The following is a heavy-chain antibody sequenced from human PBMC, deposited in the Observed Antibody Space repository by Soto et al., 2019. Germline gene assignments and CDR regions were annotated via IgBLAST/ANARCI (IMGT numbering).Heavy chain of an antibody. CDR2: IYYSGST. D-gene: IGHD4-17*01. CDR3: ARSPDYGDYYYYGMDV. V-gene: IGHV4-59*08. J-gene: IGHJ6*02. Sequence: QVQLQESGPGLVKPSETLSLTCTVSGGSISSYYWSWVRQPPGKGLEWIAYIYYSGSTNYNPSLKRRVTIPVDTSKHQFSLKLSSVTAADTAVYYCARSPDYGDYYYYGMDVWGQGTTVTVSS. CDR1: GGSISSYY.